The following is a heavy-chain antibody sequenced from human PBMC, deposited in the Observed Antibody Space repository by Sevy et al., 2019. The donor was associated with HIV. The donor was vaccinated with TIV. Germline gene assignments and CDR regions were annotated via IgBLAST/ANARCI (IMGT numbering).Heavy chain of an antibody. CDR2: IYSSGRT. D-gene: IGHD3-10*01. Sequence: TLSLTCTVSGGSISTDSWNWIRQPAGKGLEWFGRIYSSGRTNYNPALKSRVTMSVDTSKNQFSLKLRSVTAADTAVYYCARGARGGGVDVWGQGTTVTVSS. CDR3: ARGARGGGVDV. CDR1: GGSISTDS. V-gene: IGHV4-4*07. J-gene: IGHJ6*02.